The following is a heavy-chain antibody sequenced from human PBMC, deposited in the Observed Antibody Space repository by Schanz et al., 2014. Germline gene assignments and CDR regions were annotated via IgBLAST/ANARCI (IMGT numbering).Heavy chain of an antibody. CDR2: ISSSSSTI. D-gene: IGHD6-6*01. V-gene: IGHV3-48*04. CDR1: GFTFSNYN. CDR3: ATSYSSSSYFYVMDV. Sequence: EVQLVESGGGLVQPGGSLRLSCAASGFTFSNYNMNWVRQAPGKGLEWVSYISSSSSTIYYADSLKGRFTISRDNAKNSLFLQMNSLRAEDTAIYYCATSYSSSSYFYVMDVWGQGTTVTVSS. J-gene: IGHJ6*02.